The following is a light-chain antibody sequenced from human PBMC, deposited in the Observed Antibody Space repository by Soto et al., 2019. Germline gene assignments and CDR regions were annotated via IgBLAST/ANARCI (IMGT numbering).Light chain of an antibody. Sequence: DIQTNHAPSTLSGYIGEGVTITCRASQSVSKWLAWYQHKPGKAPKLLIYDSSNLESGVPSRFSGSGSGTEFTLTINSLQPDDFATYSCQQYDSYSWTFGQGSKV. J-gene: IGKJ1*01. CDR1: QSVSKW. CDR2: DSS. V-gene: IGKV1-5*01. CDR3: QQYDSYSWT.